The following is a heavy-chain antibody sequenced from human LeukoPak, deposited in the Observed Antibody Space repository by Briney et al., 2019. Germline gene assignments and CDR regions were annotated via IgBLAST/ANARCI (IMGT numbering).Heavy chain of an antibody. J-gene: IGHJ4*02. CDR1: GSTFSSYA. Sequence: GGSLRLSCAASGSTFSSYAMSWVRQAPGKGLEWVSAISGSGGSTYYADSVKGRFTISRDNSKNTLYLQMNSLRAEDTAVYYCAKARKWELLPFDYWGQGTLVAVSS. D-gene: IGHD1-26*01. CDR2: ISGSGGST. V-gene: IGHV3-23*01. CDR3: AKARKWELLPFDY.